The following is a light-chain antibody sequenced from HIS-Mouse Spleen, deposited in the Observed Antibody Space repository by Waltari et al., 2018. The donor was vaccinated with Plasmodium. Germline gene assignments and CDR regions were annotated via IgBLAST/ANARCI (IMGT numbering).Light chain of an antibody. CDR3: CSYAGSSTL. CDR2: EGS. Sequence: QSALTQPASVSGSPGQSITISCTGTRSDVGGYNLVSWYQQHPGKAPKLMIYEGSKRPSGVSNRFSGSKSGNTASLTISGLQAEDEADYYCCSYAGSSTLFGGGTKLTVL. V-gene: IGLV2-23*01. J-gene: IGLJ2*01. CDR1: RSDVGGYNL.